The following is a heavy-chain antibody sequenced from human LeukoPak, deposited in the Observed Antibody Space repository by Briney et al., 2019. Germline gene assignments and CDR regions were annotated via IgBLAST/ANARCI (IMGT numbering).Heavy chain of an antibody. Sequence: ASVKVSCKASGYTFTGYYMHWARQAPGQGLEWMGWINPNSGGTNYAQKFQGRVTMTRDTSISTAYMELSRLRSDDTAVYYCARVRAESSGWFDAFDIWGQGTMVTVSS. CDR2: INPNSGGT. CDR1: GYTFTGYY. D-gene: IGHD6-19*01. J-gene: IGHJ3*02. CDR3: ARVRAESSGWFDAFDI. V-gene: IGHV1-2*02.